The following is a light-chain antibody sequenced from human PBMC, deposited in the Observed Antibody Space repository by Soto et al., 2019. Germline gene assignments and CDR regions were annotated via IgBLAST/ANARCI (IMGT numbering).Light chain of an antibody. V-gene: IGKV3-20*01. CDR2: CAS. Sequence: EIVLTQSPGTLSLSPGERATLSCRASQSVSSSYLAWYQQKPVQAPRLLIYCASSRATGIPDRFSGSGSGTDFTLTISRLEPEDFEVYYCKQYGSSPVTFGQGTKVEIK. CDR3: KQYGSSPVT. CDR1: QSVSSSY. J-gene: IGKJ1*01.